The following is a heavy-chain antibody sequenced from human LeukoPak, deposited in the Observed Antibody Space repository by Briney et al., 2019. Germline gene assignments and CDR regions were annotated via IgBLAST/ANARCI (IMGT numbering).Heavy chain of an antibody. J-gene: IGHJ4*02. D-gene: IGHD2-2*01. CDR2: ISGSGGST. Sequence: GGSLRLSCAASGFTFSSYAMSWVRQAPGKGLAWVSAISGSGGSTYYADSVKGRFTISRDNSKNALYLQMNSLRAEDTAVYYCAKKGSPGYCSSTSCYFDYWGQGTLVTVSS. V-gene: IGHV3-23*01. CDR1: GFTFSSYA. CDR3: AKKGSPGYCSSTSCYFDY.